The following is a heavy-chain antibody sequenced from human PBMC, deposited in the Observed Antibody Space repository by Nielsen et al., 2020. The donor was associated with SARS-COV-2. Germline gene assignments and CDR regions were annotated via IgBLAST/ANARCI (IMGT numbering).Heavy chain of an antibody. CDR2: IYYSGST. CDR3: ARVYCSDANYYPDYFDY. CDR1: GGSISSSSYY. J-gene: IGHJ4*02. Sequence: SETLSLTCTVSGGSISSSSYYWGWIRQPPGKGLEWIGSIYYSGSTYYNSSLKSRVTISVDTSKNQFSLQLSSVTAADTAVYYCARVYCSDANYYPDYFDYWGQGTLVTVSS. D-gene: IGHD2-15*01. V-gene: IGHV4-39*01.